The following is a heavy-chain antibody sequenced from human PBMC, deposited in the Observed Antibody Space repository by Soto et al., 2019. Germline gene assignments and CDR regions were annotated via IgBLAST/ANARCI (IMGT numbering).Heavy chain of an antibody. D-gene: IGHD3-10*01. CDR2: IIPILGIA. J-gene: IGHJ6*03. CDR3: AVDGGFGYYYYIDV. V-gene: IGHV1-69*02. CDR1: GGTFSSYT. Sequence: QVQLVQSGAEVKKPGSSVKVSCKASGGTFSSYTISWVRQAPGQGLEWMGRIIPILGIANYAQKFQGRVTITADKSTSKAYMALSSLRSEDTAVYYCAVDGGFGYYYYIDVWGKGTTVTVSS.